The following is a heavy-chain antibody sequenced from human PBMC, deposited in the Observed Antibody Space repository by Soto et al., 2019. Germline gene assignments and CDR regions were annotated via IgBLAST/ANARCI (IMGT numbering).Heavy chain of an antibody. V-gene: IGHV3-64D*06. Sequence: XGSLRLSCSVSGFTISSYAMHWVRQAPGKGLEYVSSISSNGGSTYYADSVKGRFTISRDNSKNILNLQMSSLRADDTAVYYCVKDRYIDYWGQGNLVTVSS. CDR1: GFTISSYA. J-gene: IGHJ4*02. CDR3: VKDRYIDY. CDR2: ISSNGGST.